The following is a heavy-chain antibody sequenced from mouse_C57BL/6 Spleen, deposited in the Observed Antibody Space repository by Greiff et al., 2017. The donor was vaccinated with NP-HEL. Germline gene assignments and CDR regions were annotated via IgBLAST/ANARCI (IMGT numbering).Heavy chain of an antibody. D-gene: IGHD2-2*01. CDR1: GYTFTSYW. V-gene: IGHV1-55*01. CDR2: IYPGSGST. Sequence: VQLQQSGAELVKPGASVKMSCKASGYTFTSYWITWVKQRPGQGLEWIGDIYPGSGSTNYNEKFKSKATLTVDTSSSTAYMQLISLTSEDSAVYYCARGLRRRYYFDYWGQGTTLTVAS. J-gene: IGHJ2*01. CDR3: ARGLRRRYYFDY.